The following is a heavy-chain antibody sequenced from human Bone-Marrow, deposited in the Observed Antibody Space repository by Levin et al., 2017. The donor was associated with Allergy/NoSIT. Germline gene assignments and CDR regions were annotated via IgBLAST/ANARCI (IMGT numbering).Heavy chain of an antibody. J-gene: IGHJ5*02. CDR3: ARGVLERITGTISLSVWFDP. CDR2: INHSGST. V-gene: IGHV4-34*01. D-gene: IGHD1-7*01. CDR1: GGSFSGYY. Sequence: KSSETLSLTCAVYGGSFSGYYWSWIRQPPGKGLEWIGEINHSGSTNYNPSLKSRVTISVDTSKNQFSLKLSSVTAADTAVYYCARGVLERITGTISLSVWFDPWGQGTLVTVSS.